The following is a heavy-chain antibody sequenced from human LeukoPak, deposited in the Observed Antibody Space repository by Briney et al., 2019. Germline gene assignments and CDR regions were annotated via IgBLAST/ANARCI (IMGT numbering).Heavy chain of an antibody. V-gene: IGHV1-8*01. Sequence: ASVKVSCKASGYTFSSYDINWVRQDTGQGLEWMGWMNPNSGNTGYAQKFQGRVTMTRNTSISTAYMELSSLRSEDTAVYYCARGLSGITIFGVVIIRGMDVWGQGTTDTVSS. CDR1: GYTFSSYD. D-gene: IGHD3-3*01. J-gene: IGHJ6*02. CDR2: MNPNSGNT. CDR3: ARGLSGITIFGVVIIRGMDV.